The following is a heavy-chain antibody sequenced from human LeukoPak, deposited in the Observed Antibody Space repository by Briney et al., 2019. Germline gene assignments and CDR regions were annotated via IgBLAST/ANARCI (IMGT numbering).Heavy chain of an antibody. J-gene: IGHJ4*02. Sequence: PGGSLRLSCAASGFTFSSYGMHWVRQAPGKGLEWVAFIRYDGSNKYYADSVKGRFTISRDNAKNSLYLQMNSLRAEDTAVYYCARDRRGSGSYYSGFDYWGQGTLVTVSS. CDR1: GFTFSSYG. D-gene: IGHD3-10*01. CDR3: ARDRRGSGSYYSGFDY. V-gene: IGHV3-30*02. CDR2: IRYDGSNK.